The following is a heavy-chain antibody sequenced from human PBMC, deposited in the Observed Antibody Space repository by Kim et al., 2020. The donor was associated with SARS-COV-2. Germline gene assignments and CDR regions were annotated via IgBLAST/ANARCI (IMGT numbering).Heavy chain of an antibody. CDR3: ARDMGGPRVPDWFDYYYYGMDV. J-gene: IGHJ6*02. CDR2: ISSSSSYI. CDR1: GFTFSSYS. Sequence: GGSLRLSCAASGFTFSSYSMNWVRQAPGKGLEWVSSISSSSSYIYYADSVKGRFTISRDNAKNSLYLQMNSLRAEDTAVYYCARDMGGPRVPDWFDYYYYGMDVWGQGTTVTVSS. D-gene: IGHD3-9*01. V-gene: IGHV3-21*01.